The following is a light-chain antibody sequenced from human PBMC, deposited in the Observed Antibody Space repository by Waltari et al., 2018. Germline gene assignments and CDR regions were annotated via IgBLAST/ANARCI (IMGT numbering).Light chain of an antibody. CDR1: GSDVGSYSL. V-gene: IGLV2-23*01. Sequence: QSALTQPASVSVFPGQSITISCSGTGSDVGSYSLVSWYQKQPGKAPKLIIYAGSERPSGVSSRFSGAKSGDTASLTISGLQPEDEADYYCCSYAGSNSWVFGGGTKLTVL. J-gene: IGLJ3*02. CDR2: AGS. CDR3: CSYAGSNSWV.